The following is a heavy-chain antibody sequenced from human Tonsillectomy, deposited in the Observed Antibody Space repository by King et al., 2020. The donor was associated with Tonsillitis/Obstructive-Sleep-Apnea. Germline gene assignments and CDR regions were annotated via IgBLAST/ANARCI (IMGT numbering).Heavy chain of an antibody. J-gene: IGHJ4*02. D-gene: IGHD3-10*01. V-gene: IGHV3-21*01. CDR3: ARTRVREVITLDFDY. CDR1: AFTFSTYS. CDR2: ISSRSSYI. Sequence: VQLVESGGGLVKPGGSLRLSCAASAFTFSTYSMNWVRPAPGKGLEWVSSISSRSSYIYYADSVKGRFTISRDNTKNSLYLQMNSLRAEDTAVYYCARTRVREVITLDFDYWGQGTLVTVSS.